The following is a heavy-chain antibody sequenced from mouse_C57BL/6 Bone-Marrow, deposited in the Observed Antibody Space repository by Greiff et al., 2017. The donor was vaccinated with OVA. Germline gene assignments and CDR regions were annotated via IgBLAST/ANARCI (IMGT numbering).Heavy chain of an antibody. J-gene: IGHJ3*01. CDR2: FYPGSGSI. CDR3: ARHEEGKGFYYGKTPFAD. V-gene: IGHV1-62-2*01. D-gene: IGHD2-1*01. CDR1: GYTFTEYT. Sequence: VQLQQSGAELVKPGASVKLSCKASGYTFTEYTIHWVKQRSGQGLEWIGWFYPGSGSIKYNEKFKDKATLTADKSSSTVYMELSRLTSEDSAVYFCARHEEGKGFYYGKTPFADWGQGTLVTVSA.